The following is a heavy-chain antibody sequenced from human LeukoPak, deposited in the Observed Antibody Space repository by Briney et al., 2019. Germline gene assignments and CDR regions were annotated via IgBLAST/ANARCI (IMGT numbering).Heavy chain of an antibody. J-gene: IGHJ4*02. V-gene: IGHV5-51*01. CDR2: IYPGDSDT. CDR3: ARPLIAVAGTEYYFGY. CDR1: GSSFTSYW. Sequence: GGSLQISCQGSGSSFTSYWIGWVRQLPGKGLEWMGIIYPGDSDTRYSPSFQGQVTISADQSISTAYLQWSSLKASDTAMYCCARPLIAVAGTEYYFGYWGQGTLVTVSS. D-gene: IGHD6-19*01.